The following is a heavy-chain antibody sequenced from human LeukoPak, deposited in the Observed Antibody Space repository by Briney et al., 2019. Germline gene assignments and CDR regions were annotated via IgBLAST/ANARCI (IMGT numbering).Heavy chain of an antibody. J-gene: IGHJ3*02. Sequence: GGSLRLSCAASGFTFSSYAMHWVRQAPGKGLEWVAVISYDGSNKYYADSVKGRFTISRDNSKNTLYLQMNSLRAEDTAVYYCARNSGYLGGDNAFDIWGQGTMVTVPS. CDR1: GFTFSSYA. V-gene: IGHV3-30*04. CDR3: ARNSGYLGGDNAFDI. D-gene: IGHD3-22*01. CDR2: ISYDGSNK.